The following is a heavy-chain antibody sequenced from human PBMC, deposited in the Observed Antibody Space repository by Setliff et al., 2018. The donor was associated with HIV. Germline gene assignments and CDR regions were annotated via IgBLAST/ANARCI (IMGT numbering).Heavy chain of an antibody. V-gene: IGHV4-28*06. J-gene: IGHJ3*02. D-gene: IGHD3-16*01. CDR3: AKTVVGDSYALPNDGFDI. Sequence: SETLSLTCAVSGYSISSSHWWGWIRQPPGKGLEWIGYIYYSGSTNYNPSLKSRATMSVDTSNNRFSLKLSSVTALDMAVYYCAKTVVGDSYALPNDGFDIWGQGTMVTVSS. CDR2: IYYSGST. CDR1: GYSISSSHW.